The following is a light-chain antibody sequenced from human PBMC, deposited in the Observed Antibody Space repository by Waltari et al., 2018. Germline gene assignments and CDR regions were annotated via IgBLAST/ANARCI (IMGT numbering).Light chain of an antibody. J-gene: IGLJ2*01. CDR2: DIT. V-gene: IGLV2-11*01. Sequence: QSALTQPRSVSGSPGQSITISCTGTSSNVGGYNYVSWYQQHPGKAPKLMIYDITQRPPGVPDRFSGAKSGNTASLTSSGLQADDEADYYCCSYAGSFTLLFGGGTRVTVL. CDR1: SSNVGGYNY. CDR3: CSYAGSFTLL.